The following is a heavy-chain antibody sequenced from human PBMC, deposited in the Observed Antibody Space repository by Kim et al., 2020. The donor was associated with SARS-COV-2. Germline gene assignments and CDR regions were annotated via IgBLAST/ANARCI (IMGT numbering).Heavy chain of an antibody. Sequence: GYAQKFQGRVTMTRNTSISTAYMELSSLRSEDTAVYYCARGTYYSDAFDIWGQGTMVTVSS. J-gene: IGHJ3*02. V-gene: IGHV1-8*01. D-gene: IGHD3-10*01. CDR3: ARGTYYSDAFDI.